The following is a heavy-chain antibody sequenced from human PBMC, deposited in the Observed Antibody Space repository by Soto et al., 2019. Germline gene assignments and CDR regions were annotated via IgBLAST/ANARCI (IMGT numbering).Heavy chain of an antibody. CDR1: GFTFSSYS. CDR3: ARDHPRMGSSWYLGYDY. J-gene: IGHJ4*02. CDR2: ISSSSSTI. V-gene: IGHV3-48*01. Sequence: GGSLRLSCAASGFTFSSYSMNWVRQAPGKGLEWVSYISSSSSTIYYADSVKGRFTISRDNAKNSLYLQMNSLRAEDTAVYYCARDHPRMGSSWYLGYDYWGQGTLVTVSS. D-gene: IGHD6-13*01.